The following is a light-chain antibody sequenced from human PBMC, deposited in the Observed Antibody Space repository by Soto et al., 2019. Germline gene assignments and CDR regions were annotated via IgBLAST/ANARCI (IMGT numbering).Light chain of an antibody. V-gene: IGKV3-15*01. Sequence: EIVLTQSPATLSLSPGERATLSCRASQSVSSNLAWYRQKPGQAPRLLIYDSSNRATGIPARFSGGGSGTEFTLTISSLQSADFAVYYCQQYNDWPLTFGGGTKVEIK. J-gene: IGKJ4*01. CDR3: QQYNDWPLT. CDR1: QSVSSN. CDR2: DSS.